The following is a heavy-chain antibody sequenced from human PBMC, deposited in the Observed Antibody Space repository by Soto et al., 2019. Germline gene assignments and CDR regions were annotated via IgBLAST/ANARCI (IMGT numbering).Heavy chain of an antibody. CDR3: ARLEIGNYWYFDL. CDR1: GGSISSGGYT. CDR2: IYHSGST. D-gene: IGHD3-22*01. J-gene: IGHJ2*01. Sequence: QLQLQESGSGLVKPSQTLSLTCAVSGGSISSGGYTWSWIRQPPGKGLEWIGCIYHSGSTYYNPSLKSRVTISVDRSKNQFSLKLSSVTAADTAVYYCARLEIGNYWYFDLWGRGTLVTVSS. V-gene: IGHV4-30-2*01.